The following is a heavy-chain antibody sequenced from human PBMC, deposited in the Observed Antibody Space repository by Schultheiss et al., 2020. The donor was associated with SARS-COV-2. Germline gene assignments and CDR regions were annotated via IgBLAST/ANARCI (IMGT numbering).Heavy chain of an antibody. CDR1: GFTVSSNY. J-gene: IGHJ4*02. CDR2: IYSGGST. D-gene: IGHD3-10*01. CDR3: ALGYYGSGSQDRWGYFDY. Sequence: GGSLRLSCAASGFTVSSNYMSWVRQAPGKGLEWVSVIYSGGSTYYADSVKGRFTISRDNAKNSLYLQMNSLRAEDTAVYYCALGYYGSGSQDRWGYFDYWGQGTLVTVSS. V-gene: IGHV3-53*01.